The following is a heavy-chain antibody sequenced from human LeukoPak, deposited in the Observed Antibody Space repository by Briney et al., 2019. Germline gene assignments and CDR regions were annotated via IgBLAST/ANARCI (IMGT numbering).Heavy chain of an antibody. V-gene: IGHV3-23*01. D-gene: IGHD5-24*01. CDR1: GFSFRRCA. J-gene: IGHJ3*01. Sequence: GRCLRLSRAASGFSFRRCAMTWVSQAPGGGLEWDAVISVLGPRTVYADSVKGRFTISKDNSKNTLFLQLDSLRVEDTAIYYCAKEERPHAFELWGQGTRVTVSS. CDR2: ISVLGPRT. CDR3: AKEERPHAFEL.